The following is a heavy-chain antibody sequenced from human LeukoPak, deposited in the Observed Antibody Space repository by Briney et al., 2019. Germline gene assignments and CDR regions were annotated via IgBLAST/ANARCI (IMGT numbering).Heavy chain of an antibody. CDR2: ISTSSEYI. CDR1: GFIFSDYI. Sequence: GGSLRLSCAASGFIFSDYIMNWVGQAPGKGLEWVSSISTSSEYIYYADSVKGRFTISRDNSKNTSYLQMNSLRAEDTAVYYCARGTTYDWGQGTLVTVSS. J-gene: IGHJ4*02. V-gene: IGHV3-21*01. D-gene: IGHD2/OR15-2a*01. CDR3: ARGTTYD.